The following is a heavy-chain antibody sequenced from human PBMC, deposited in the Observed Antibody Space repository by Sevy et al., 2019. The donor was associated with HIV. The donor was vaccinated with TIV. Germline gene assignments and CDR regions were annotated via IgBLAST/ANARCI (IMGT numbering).Heavy chain of an antibody. CDR3: ARGDGSGSYCFDY. Sequence: ASVKVSCKASGYTFTGYYMHWVRQAPGQGLEWMGWINPNSGGTNYAQKFQGRVTMTRDTSISTAYMELSRLRSDDTAVYYCARGDGSGSYCFDYWGQGTLVTVS. CDR1: GYTFTGYY. J-gene: IGHJ4*02. D-gene: IGHD3-10*01. V-gene: IGHV1-2*02. CDR2: INPNSGGT.